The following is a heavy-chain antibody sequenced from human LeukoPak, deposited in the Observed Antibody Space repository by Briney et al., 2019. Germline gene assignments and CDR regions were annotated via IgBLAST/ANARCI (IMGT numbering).Heavy chain of an antibody. J-gene: IGHJ6*04. D-gene: IGHD1-1*01. V-gene: IGHV3-30*02. CDR2: IRFDGTRQ. CDR3: AKDGGYGDV. Sequence: GGSLRLSCAASGFAFSTYGIHLVRQAPGKGLEWVAFIRFDGTRQDYADSVKGRFTISRDNSRNTLYLQMNSLRTEDTAVYYCAKDGGYGDVWGKGTTVTISS. CDR1: GFAFSTYG.